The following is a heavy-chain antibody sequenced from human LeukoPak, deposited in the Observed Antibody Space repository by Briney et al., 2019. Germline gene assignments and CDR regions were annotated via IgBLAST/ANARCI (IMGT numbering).Heavy chain of an antibody. V-gene: IGHV4-38-2*01. CDR1: GYSISSGYY. J-gene: IGHJ5*02. D-gene: IGHD5-24*01. Sequence: SETLSLTCAVSGYSISSGYYWGWIRQPPGKGLEWIGSIYHSGSTYYNPSLKSRVTISVDTSKNQFSLKLSSVTAADTAVYYCARVSVQEETLPYLDPWGQGTLVTVSS. CDR3: ARVSVQEETLPYLDP. CDR2: IYHSGST.